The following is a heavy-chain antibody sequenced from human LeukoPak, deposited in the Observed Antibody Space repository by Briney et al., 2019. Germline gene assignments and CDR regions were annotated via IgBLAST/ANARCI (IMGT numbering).Heavy chain of an antibody. Sequence: LAGGSLRLSCAASGFTFSSYAMHWVRQAPGKGLEWVALISYDGSINDYADSVKGRFTISRDNSKNTLYLQMNSLRADDTAMYYCARGSYSSSWKTFDYWGQGTLVTVSS. CDR3: ARGSYSSSWKTFDY. J-gene: IGHJ4*02. D-gene: IGHD6-13*01. V-gene: IGHV3-30*04. CDR1: GFTFSSYA. CDR2: ISYDGSIN.